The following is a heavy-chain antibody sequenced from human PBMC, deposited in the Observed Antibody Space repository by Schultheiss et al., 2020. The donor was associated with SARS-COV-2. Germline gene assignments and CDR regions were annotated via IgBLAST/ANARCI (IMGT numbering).Heavy chain of an antibody. Sequence: GGSLRLSCAASGFTFSSYAMSWVRQAPGKGLEWVAVISYDGSNKYYADSVKGRFTISRDNSKNTLYLQMNSLRAEDTAVYYCVKDKANDYGDYVPWGQGTMVTVSS. D-gene: IGHD4-17*01. CDR3: VKDKANDYGDYVP. CDR2: ISYDGSNK. CDR1: GFTFSSYA. V-gene: IGHV3-30*18. J-gene: IGHJ3*01.